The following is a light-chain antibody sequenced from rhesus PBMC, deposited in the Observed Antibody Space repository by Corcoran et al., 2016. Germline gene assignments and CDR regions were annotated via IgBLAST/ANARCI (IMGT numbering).Light chain of an antibody. J-gene: IGLJ1*01. CDR2: KVN. Sequence: QSAPIQSPSVSGSLGQSVTISCTGTSSDIGRFNFVSWYRQQPGTTTTLMMYKVNMPPSGVSDRFSGSKSGNTASLTISGLQAEDEADYYCSSYEARGTLIFGSGTRLTVL. CDR3: SSYEARGTLI. V-gene: IGLV2-11*01. CDR1: SSDIGRFNF.